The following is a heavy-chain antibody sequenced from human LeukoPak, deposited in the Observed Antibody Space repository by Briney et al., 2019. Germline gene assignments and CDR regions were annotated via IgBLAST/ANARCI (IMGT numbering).Heavy chain of an antibody. Sequence: ASVKVSCKASGYTFTSYAMNWVRQAPGQGLEWMGWINTNTGNPTYAQGFTGRFVFSLDTSVSTAYLQISSLKAEDTAVYYCARAGHYYNYYDSSGSPWGHFDYWGQGTLVTVSS. V-gene: IGHV7-4-1*02. CDR2: INTNTGNP. CDR1: GYTFTSYA. CDR3: ARAGHYYNYYDSSGSPWGHFDY. J-gene: IGHJ4*02. D-gene: IGHD3-22*01.